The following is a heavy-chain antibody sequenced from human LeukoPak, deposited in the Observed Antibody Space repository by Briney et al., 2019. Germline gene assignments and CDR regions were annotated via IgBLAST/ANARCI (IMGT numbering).Heavy chain of an antibody. V-gene: IGHV5-51*01. J-gene: IGHJ3*02. Sequence: GESLKISCKGSGYSFTSFCIGWVRQMPGKGLEWSGIIYPGGCDTRYSPSFQGPVTISADKSISTAYLEWSSLKDSDTAMYYCARPGYCSSTSCYQDAFDIWGQGTMVTVSS. CDR2: IYPGGCDT. D-gene: IGHD2-2*01. CDR3: ARPGYCSSTSCYQDAFDI. CDR1: GYSFTSFC.